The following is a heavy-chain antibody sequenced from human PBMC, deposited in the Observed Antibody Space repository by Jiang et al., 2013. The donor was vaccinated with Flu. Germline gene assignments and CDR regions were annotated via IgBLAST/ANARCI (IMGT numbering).Heavy chain of an antibody. V-gene: IGHV2-70*01. CDR2: IDWDDDK. D-gene: IGHD5-18*01. J-gene: IGHJ4*02. CDR1: GFSLSTSGMC. Sequence: TLTLTCTFSGFSLSTSGMCVSWIRQPPTGRALEWLALIDWDDDKYYSTSLKTRLTISKDTSKNQVVLTMTNMDPVDTATYYCARIVGYSYGYNWGQGTLVTVSS. CDR3: ARIVGYSYGYN.